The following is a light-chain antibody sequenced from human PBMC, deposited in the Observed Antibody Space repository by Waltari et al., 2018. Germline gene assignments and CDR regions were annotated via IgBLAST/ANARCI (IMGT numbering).Light chain of an antibody. Sequence: EIVMTQSPATLSVSPGERITLSCKASQSIDNNLAWYQQKPGQAPRLLIYAAATRATEVPARFRGGGSWTEFTLTISSLQSEDCGVFYCQQYNRWPPLTFGGGTKVEIK. CDR3: QQYNRWPPLT. V-gene: IGKV3-15*01. J-gene: IGKJ4*01. CDR1: QSIDNN. CDR2: AAA.